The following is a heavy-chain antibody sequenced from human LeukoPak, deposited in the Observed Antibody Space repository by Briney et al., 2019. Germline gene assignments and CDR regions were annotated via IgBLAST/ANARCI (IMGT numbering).Heavy chain of an antibody. CDR3: ARVQNPYNWFDP. V-gene: IGHV1-69*02. CDR1: GCTFSSYT. Sequence: SVKVSCKASGCTFSSYTISWVRQAPGQGLEWMGRIIPILGIANYAQKFQGRVTITADKSTSTAYMELSSLRSEDTAVYYCARVQNPYNWFDPWGQGTLVTVSS. J-gene: IGHJ5*02. CDR2: IIPILGIA.